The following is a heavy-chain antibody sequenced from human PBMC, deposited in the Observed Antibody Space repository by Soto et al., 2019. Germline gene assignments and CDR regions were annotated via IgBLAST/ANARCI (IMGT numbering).Heavy chain of an antibody. CDR2: IYYSGST. CDR1: GGSISSYY. D-gene: IGHD3-22*01. J-gene: IGHJ3*02. CDR3: ARGSGSSGYYRGGAFDI. Sequence: PSETLSLTCTVSGGSISSYYWSWIRQPPGKGLEWIGYIYYSGSTNYNPSLKSRVTISVDTSKNQFSLKLSSVTAADTAVYYCARGSGSSGYYRGGAFDIWGQGTMVTV. V-gene: IGHV4-59*01.